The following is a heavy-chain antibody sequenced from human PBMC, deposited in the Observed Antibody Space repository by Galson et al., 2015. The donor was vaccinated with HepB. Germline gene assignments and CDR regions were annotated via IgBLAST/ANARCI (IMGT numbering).Heavy chain of an antibody. J-gene: IGHJ4*02. D-gene: IGHD1-7*01. CDR1: GFTFSSYD. V-gene: IGHV3-13*01. CDR2: IGTADDT. CDR3: ARALGNWNYDY. Sequence: SLRLSCAASGFTFSSYDMHWVRQATGKGLEWVSGIGTADDTYYPGSVKGRFTISRENAKNSLYLQMNSLRAGDTAMYYCARALGNWNYDYWGQGLLVTVSS.